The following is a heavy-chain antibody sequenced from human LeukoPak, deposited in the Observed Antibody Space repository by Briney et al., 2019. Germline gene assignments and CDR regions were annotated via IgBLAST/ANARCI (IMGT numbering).Heavy chain of an antibody. D-gene: IGHD3-10*02. V-gene: IGHV3-7*03. J-gene: IGHJ6*04. CDR1: GFTFTTYW. Sequence: GGSLRLSCAASGFTFTTYWMNWVRQAPGKGLEWVANIKQDGSEKYYVDSVKGRFTISRDNAKNSLYLRMNSLRAEDTAVYYCARDVRRGMDVWGKGTTVTVSS. CDR3: ARDVRRGMDV. CDR2: IKQDGSEK.